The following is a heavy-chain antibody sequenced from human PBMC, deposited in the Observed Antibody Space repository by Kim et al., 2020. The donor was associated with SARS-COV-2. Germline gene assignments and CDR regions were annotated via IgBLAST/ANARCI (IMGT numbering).Heavy chain of an antibody. CDR1: GDSISTGTYC. Sequence: SETLSLTCTVSGDSISTGTYCWGWIRQPPGKGLEWIGLIYSGGSTYYNPSLKSRVTISVDTSKNQFSLKLSSVTAADTAVYYCARQSAGVKVGRVFDYWSQGSLVTVSS. V-gene: IGHV4-39*01. CDR2: IYSGGST. CDR3: ARQSAGVKVGRVFDY. J-gene: IGHJ4*02.